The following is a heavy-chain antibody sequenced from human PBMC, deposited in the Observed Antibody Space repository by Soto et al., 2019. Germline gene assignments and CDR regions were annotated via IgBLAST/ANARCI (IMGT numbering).Heavy chain of an antibody. D-gene: IGHD2-2*01. V-gene: IGHV4-31*03. J-gene: IGHJ6*02. Sequence: QVQLQESGPGLVKPSQTLSLTCTVSGGSISSGGYYWSWIRQHPGKGLEWIGYIYYSGSTYYNPSLKSXXTXSXXTSKDQFSLQLSSVTAADTAVYYCAVSRDGYSMDVWGQGTTVTVSS. CDR3: AVSRDGYSMDV. CDR2: IYYSGST. CDR1: GGSISSGGYY.